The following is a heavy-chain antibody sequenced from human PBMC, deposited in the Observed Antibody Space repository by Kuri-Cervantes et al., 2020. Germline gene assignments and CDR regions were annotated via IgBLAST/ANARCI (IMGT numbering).Heavy chain of an antibody. CDR1: GGSLTNYY. Sequence: SETLSLTCTVSGGSLTNYYWSWIRQSPGKGLEWIGHTYYNGDTNYHPSLKSRVTISVDRSKDQISLKLNSVTAADTAVYYCARISYYDSSGYLDWGQGTLVTVSS. V-gene: IGHV4-59*01. CDR3: ARISYYDSSGYLD. D-gene: IGHD3-22*01. J-gene: IGHJ4*02. CDR2: TYYNGDT.